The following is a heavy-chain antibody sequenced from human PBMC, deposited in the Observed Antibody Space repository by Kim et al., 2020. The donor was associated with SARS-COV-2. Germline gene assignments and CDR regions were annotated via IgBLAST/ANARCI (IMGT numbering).Heavy chain of an antibody. J-gene: IGHJ4*02. CDR1: GFTFGNYA. D-gene: IGHD3-10*01. Sequence: GGSLRLSCAASGFTFGNYAMHWVRQAPGKGLEWVSGISWNSGSIGYADSVKGRFTISRDNAKNSLYLQMNSLRAEDTALYYCAKDSRPMVREDFDYWGRGTLVTVSS. CDR3: AKDSRPMVREDFDY. V-gene: IGHV3-9*01. CDR2: ISWNSGSI.